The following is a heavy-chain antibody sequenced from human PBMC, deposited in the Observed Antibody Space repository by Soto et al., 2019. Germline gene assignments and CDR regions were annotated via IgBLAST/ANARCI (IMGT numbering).Heavy chain of an antibody. J-gene: IGHJ5*02. Sequence: QVPLVQSGAEVKKPGASVKVSCKASGYTFTSYGISWVRQAPGQGLEWMGWISAYNGNTNYAQKLQGRVTMTTDTSTSTAYIELRSLRSDDTAAYYYARAYSTYYYDSSGYRATGWFDPCCQGTLVTVSS. CDR2: ISAYNGNT. CDR3: ARAYSTYYYDSSGYRATGWFDP. V-gene: IGHV1-18*01. CDR1: GYTFTSYG. D-gene: IGHD3-22*01.